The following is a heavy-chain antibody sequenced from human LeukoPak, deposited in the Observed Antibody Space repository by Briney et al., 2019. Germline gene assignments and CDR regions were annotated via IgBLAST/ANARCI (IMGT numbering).Heavy chain of an antibody. CDR2: IHRSSGGR. CDR3: SCDYDFWSDY. CDR1: GYTFTGYY. Sequence: GASVKVSCKASGYTFTGYYMHWVRQAPGQGLGWMEWIHRSSGGRTIEQKFRDWVTMTRDTSISTAYLELSCLRLDDTAVYYCSCDYDFWSDYWGQGTLVAVSS. D-gene: IGHD3-3*01. V-gene: IGHV1-2*04. J-gene: IGHJ4*02.